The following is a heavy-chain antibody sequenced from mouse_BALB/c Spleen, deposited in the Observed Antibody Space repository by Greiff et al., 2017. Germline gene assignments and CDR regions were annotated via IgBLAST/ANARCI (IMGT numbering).Heavy chain of an antibody. V-gene: IGHV3-2*02. CDR1: GYSITSDYA. CDR3: AREKKNWPWFAY. Sequence: DVQLQESGPGLVKPSQSLSLTCTVTGYSITSDYAWNWSRQFPGNKLEWMGYISYSGSTSYNPSLKSRISITRDTSKNQFFLQLNSVTTEDTATYYCAREKKNWPWFAYWGQGTLVTVSA. J-gene: IGHJ3*01. CDR2: ISYSGST. D-gene: IGHD4-1*01.